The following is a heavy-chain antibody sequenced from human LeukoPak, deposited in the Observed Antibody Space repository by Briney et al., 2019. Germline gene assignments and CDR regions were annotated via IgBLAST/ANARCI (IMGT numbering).Heavy chain of an antibody. CDR1: RGTLSSYT. D-gene: IGHD1-26*01. V-gene: IGHV1-69*02. J-gene: IGHJ4*02. CDR3: ARVCKFGGSYAC. CDR2: IIPILGIA. Sequence: SVKVSCKASRGTLSSYTISCVRQAAGHGLKWMGRIIPILGIANYAQKFQGRVTITADKSTSTAYMELSSLRSEDTAVYYCARVCKFGGSYACWGQGTLVTVSS.